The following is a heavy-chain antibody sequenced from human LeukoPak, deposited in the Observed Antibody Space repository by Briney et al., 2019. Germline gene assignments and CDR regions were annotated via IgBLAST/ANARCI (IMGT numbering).Heavy chain of an antibody. J-gene: IGHJ4*02. CDR2: INHSGST. D-gene: IGHD1-26*01. CDR3: ARDLGGIYFDY. V-gene: IGHV4-34*01. CDR1: GGTFSGYY. Sequence: SETLSLTCAVYGGTFSGYYWSWIRQPPGKGLEWIGEINHSGSTNYNPSLKSRVTISVDTSKNQFSLKLSSVTAADTAAYYCARDLGGIYFDYWGQGTLVTVSS.